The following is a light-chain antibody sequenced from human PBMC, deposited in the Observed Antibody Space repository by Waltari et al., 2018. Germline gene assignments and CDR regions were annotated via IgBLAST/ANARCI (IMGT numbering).Light chain of an antibody. CDR3: SSYTRRSYWV. J-gene: IGLJ3*02. Sequence: QSALTQPASVSGSPGQSITISCTGTSSDVGFYAFVSWFHQHPGKAPKAMIYKVNNRPSGVSNRFSGSKSANTASLTISGLQAEDEADYYCSSYTRRSYWVFGGGTQLTVL. CDR2: KVN. V-gene: IGLV2-14*01. CDR1: SSDVGFYAF.